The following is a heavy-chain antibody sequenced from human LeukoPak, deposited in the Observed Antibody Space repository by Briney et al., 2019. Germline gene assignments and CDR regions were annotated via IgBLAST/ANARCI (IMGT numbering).Heavy chain of an antibody. CDR2: ISGSGYNT. Sequence: GRSLRLSCAVSGFTFSSYAISWVRQAAGTGLQWVSAISGSGYNTYYADSVKGRFTISRDNSKSTLYLQMDSLRAEDTAVYYCARDAYCTSASCRRDFDSWGQGTLVTVSS. V-gene: IGHV3-23*01. CDR1: GFTFSSYA. D-gene: IGHD2-2*01. J-gene: IGHJ4*02. CDR3: ARDAYCTSASCRRDFDS.